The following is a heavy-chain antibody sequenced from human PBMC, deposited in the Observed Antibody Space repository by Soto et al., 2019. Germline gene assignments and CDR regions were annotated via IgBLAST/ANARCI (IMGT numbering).Heavy chain of an antibody. V-gene: IGHV3-66*01. J-gene: IGHJ4*02. CDR2: IYSTGNT. CDR1: GVTVSNNY. Sequence: EVKLVESGGGLVQPGGSLRLSCAASGVTVSNNYMTWVRQAPGKGLELVSSIYSTGNTFYADSVKGRFTISRDNSKNTLYLQMNSLRVEDTAVYYCARNVPVTTLGYWGQGTLVTASS. D-gene: IGHD4-17*01. CDR3: ARNVPVTTLGY.